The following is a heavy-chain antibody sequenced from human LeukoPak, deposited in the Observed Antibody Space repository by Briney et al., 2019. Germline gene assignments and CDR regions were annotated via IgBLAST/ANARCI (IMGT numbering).Heavy chain of an antibody. CDR3: AKDANYYPSGSLDY. J-gene: IGHJ4*02. D-gene: IGHD3-10*01. Sequence: GGSLRLSCTASGFTFSSYAMSWVRQALGKGLEWVSAISGSGGYIYYADSVKGRFTISRDNSKNTLYLQMNSLRAEDTAVYYCAKDANYYPSGSLDYWGQGTLVTVSS. V-gene: IGHV3-23*01. CDR2: ISGSGGYI. CDR1: GFTFSSYA.